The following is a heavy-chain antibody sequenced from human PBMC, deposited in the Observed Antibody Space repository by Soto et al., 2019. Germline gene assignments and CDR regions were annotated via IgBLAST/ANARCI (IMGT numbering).Heavy chain of an antibody. D-gene: IGHD3-22*01. J-gene: IGHJ6*02. Sequence: QVQLVESGGGVVQPGRSLRLSCAASGFTFSSYGMHWVRQAPGKGLEWVAVIWYDGSNKYYADSVKGRFTISRDNSKNTLYLQMNSLRAEDTAVYYCAREESSGYLPYYYGMDVWGQGTTVTVSS. CDR1: GFTFSSYG. CDR3: AREESSGYLPYYYGMDV. V-gene: IGHV3-33*01. CDR2: IWYDGSNK.